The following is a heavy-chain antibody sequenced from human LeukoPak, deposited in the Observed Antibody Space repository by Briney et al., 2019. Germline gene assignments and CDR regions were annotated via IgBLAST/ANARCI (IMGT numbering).Heavy chain of an antibody. Sequence: GGSLRLSCAASGSTFSSYGMHWVRQAPGKGLEWVAFIRYDGSNKYYADSVKGRFTISRDNSKNTLYLQMNSLRAEDTAVYYCAKGRSSWTLFDYWGQGTLVTVSS. CDR3: AKGRSSWTLFDY. J-gene: IGHJ4*02. D-gene: IGHD6-13*01. CDR2: IRYDGSNK. V-gene: IGHV3-30*02. CDR1: GSTFSSYG.